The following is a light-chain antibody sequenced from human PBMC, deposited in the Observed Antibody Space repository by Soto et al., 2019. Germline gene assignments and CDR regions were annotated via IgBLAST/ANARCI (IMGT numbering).Light chain of an antibody. CDR3: CSFVRTNGLL. V-gene: IGLV2-23*02. Sequence: ALTQPASVSGSPGQSITISCTGTSSDVGSYDLVSWYQHHSGKAPKIIIYEVNKRPSGISDRFSGSKSGNTASLTISGLQAEDEADYFCCSFVRTNGLLFGGGTKVTVL. J-gene: IGLJ2*01. CDR2: EVN. CDR1: SSDVGSYDL.